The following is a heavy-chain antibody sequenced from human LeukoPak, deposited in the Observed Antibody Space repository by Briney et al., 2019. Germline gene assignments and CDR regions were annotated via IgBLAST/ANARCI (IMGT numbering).Heavy chain of an antibody. Sequence: SETLSLTFAVYGGPFSGYYWSWIRQPPGKGLEWIGEINHSGSTNYNPSLKSRVTISVDTSKNQFSLKLSSVTAADTAVYYCARAVAAAGTGCWFDPWGQGTLVTVSS. CDR3: ARAVAAAGTGCWFDP. CDR1: GGPFSGYY. CDR2: INHSGST. D-gene: IGHD6-13*01. J-gene: IGHJ5*02. V-gene: IGHV4-34*01.